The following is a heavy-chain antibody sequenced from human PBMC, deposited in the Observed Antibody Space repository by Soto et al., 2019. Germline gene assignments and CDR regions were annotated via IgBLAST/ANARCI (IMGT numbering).Heavy chain of an antibody. J-gene: IGHJ1*01. CDR3: ARDLPNSLIVVVITQDS. V-gene: IGHV1-2*02. CDR2: INTNSGGT. Sequence: ASVKGSCKASGYAFTGYYMHWVRQAPGRGLEWMGWINTNSGGTNYAQKFQGRVTMTRDTSISAAYMELRRLRSDDTAVYYCARDLPNSLIVVVITQDSWGQSTLVTVSS. D-gene: IGHD3-22*01. CDR1: GYAFTGYY.